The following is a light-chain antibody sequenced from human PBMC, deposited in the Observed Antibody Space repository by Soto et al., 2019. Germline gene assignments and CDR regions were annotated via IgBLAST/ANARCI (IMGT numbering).Light chain of an antibody. CDR1: QSVSSSD. V-gene: IGKV3-20*01. CDR3: QQYDT. Sequence: IVLTQSPGTLSLSPGERATLSCRASQSVSSSDLAWYQQKPGQAPRLLIYSASSRATGIPDRFSGSGSGTEFTLTISRLEPEDFALYYCQQYDTFGQGTKLEIK. J-gene: IGKJ2*01. CDR2: SAS.